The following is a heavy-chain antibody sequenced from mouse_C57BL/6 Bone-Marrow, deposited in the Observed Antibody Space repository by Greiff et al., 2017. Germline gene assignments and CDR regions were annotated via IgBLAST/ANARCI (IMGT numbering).Heavy chain of an antibody. CDR3: ERDDYERFAY. CDR2: IDPSDSYT. V-gene: IGHV1-50*01. D-gene: IGHD2-4*01. CDR1: GYTFTSYW. J-gene: IGHJ3*01. Sequence: QVQLQQPGAELVKPGASVKLSCKASGYTFTSYWMPWVNQRPGQGLEWIGEIDPSDSYTNYNQKFKGKATLTVDTSSSTAYMQLSSLTSEDSAVYYCERDDYERFAYWRQGTLVTVSA.